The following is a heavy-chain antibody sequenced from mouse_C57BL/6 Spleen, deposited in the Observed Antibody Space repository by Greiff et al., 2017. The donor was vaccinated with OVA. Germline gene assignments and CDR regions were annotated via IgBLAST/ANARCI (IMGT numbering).Heavy chain of an antibody. Sequence: QVQLQQPGAELVRPGTSVKLSCKASGYTFTSYWMHWVKQRPGQGLEWIGVIDPSDSYTNYNQKFKGKATLTVDTSSSTAYMQLSSLTSEDSAVYYCARGSSGSRAWFAYWGQGTLVTVSA. CDR3: ARGSSGSRAWFAY. CDR2: IDPSDSYT. D-gene: IGHD1-2*01. CDR1: GYTFTSYW. V-gene: IGHV1-59*01. J-gene: IGHJ3*01.